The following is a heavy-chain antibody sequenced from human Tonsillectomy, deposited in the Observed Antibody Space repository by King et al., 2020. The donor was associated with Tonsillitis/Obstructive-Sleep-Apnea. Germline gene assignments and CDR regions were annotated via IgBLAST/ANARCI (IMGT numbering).Heavy chain of an antibody. CDR3: TVITLIGEIRRDSYMDV. CDR1: GFTFGDYA. D-gene: IGHD3-10*02. CDR2: MRSKAYGGTT. V-gene: IGHV3-49*04. Sequence: VQLVESGGGLVQPGRSLRLSCTASGFTFGDYAMNWVRQAPGKGLEWVGFMRSKAYGGTTQYAASVKGRFTISRDESKSIAYLQIDSLKTEDTAVYYCTVITLIGEIRRDSYMDVWGKGTTVTVSS. J-gene: IGHJ6*03.